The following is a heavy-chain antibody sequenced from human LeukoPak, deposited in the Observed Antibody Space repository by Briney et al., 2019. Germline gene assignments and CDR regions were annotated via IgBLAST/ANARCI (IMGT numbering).Heavy chain of an antibody. D-gene: IGHD3-22*01. CDR2: ISYDGSNK. Sequence: GGSLRLSCAASGFTFSSYGMHWVRQAPGKGLEWVAVISYDGSNKYYADSVKGRFTISRDNSKNTLYLQMNSLRAEDTAVYYCAMAFRGDSSGWDYFDYWGQGTLVTVSS. J-gene: IGHJ4*02. V-gene: IGHV3-30*03. CDR3: AMAFRGDSSGWDYFDY. CDR1: GFTFSSYG.